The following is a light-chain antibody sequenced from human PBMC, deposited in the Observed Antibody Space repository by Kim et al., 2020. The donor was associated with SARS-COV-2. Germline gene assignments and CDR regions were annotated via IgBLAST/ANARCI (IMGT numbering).Light chain of an antibody. CDR2: GAA. CDR3: QQYKDFSWT. V-gene: IGKV3-15*01. CDR1: QNIVIK. J-gene: IGKJ1*01. Sequence: VSPGQSGTLSCRANQNIVIKLAWFHQKDGQPPRLLVFGAATRATGVAARFRGSGSGTEFTLTISNLQSGDLGIYYCQQYKDFSWTFGQGTKVDIK.